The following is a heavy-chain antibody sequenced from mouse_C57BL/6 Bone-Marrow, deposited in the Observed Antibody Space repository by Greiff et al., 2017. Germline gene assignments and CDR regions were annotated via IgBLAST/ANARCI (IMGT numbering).Heavy chain of an antibody. D-gene: IGHD1-1*01. CDR2: INPYNGGT. V-gene: IGHV1-19*01. Sequence: VRLQQSGPVLVKPGASVKMSCKASGYTFTDYYMNWVKQSHGKSLEWIGVINPYNGGTSYNQKFKGKATLTVDKSSSTAYMELNSLTSEDSAVYYCARDATVGSSWYFDVWGTGTTVTVSS. CDR3: ARDATVGSSWYFDV. J-gene: IGHJ1*03. CDR1: GYTFTDYY.